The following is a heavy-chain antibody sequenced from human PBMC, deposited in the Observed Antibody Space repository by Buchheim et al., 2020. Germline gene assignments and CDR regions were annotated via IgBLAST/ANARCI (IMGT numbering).Heavy chain of an antibody. CDR1: GGSFSGYY. CDR2: INHSGGT. J-gene: IGHJ4*02. V-gene: IGHV4-34*01. D-gene: IGHD3-10*02. CDR3: ASRMVATFGAPIDY. Sequence: QVQLQQWGAGLLKPSETLSLTCAVYGGSFSGYYWSWFRQPPGKGLEWIGEINHSGGTNYNPSLKSRVTISVDTSKNQFSLKLSSVTAADTAVYYCASRMVATFGAPIDYWGQGTL.